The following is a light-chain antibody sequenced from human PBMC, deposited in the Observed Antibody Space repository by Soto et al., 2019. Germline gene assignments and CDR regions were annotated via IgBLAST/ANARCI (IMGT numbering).Light chain of an antibody. J-gene: IGLJ2*01. CDR3: SSYAGPL. CDR2: EVS. Sequence: QSALTQPPSASGSPGQSVTISCTGTSSDVGGYNYVSWYQQHPGKAPKLMIYEVSKRPSGVPDRFSGSKSGNTASLTVSGLQAEDEADYYCSSYAGPLFGGGTKLTVL. CDR1: SSDVGGYNY. V-gene: IGLV2-8*01.